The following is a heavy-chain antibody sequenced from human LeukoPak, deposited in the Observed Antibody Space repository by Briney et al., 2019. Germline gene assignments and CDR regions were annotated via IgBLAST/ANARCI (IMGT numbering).Heavy chain of an antibody. V-gene: IGHV3-73*01. CDR2: IRSKANSYAT. D-gene: IGHD1-14*01. J-gene: IGHJ6*02. CDR1: GFTFSGSA. CDR3: TRFNQEPYGMDV. Sequence: GGSLRLSCAASGFTFSGSAMHWVRQASGKGLEWVGRIRSKANSYATAYGASVEGRFTISRDDSKNTAYLQMNSLKIEDTAGHYCTRFNQEPYGMDVWGQGTTVTVSS.